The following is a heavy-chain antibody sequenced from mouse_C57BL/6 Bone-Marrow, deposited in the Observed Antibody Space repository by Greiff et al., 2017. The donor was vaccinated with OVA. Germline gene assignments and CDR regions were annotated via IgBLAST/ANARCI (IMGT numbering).Heavy chain of an antibody. J-gene: IGHJ2*01. D-gene: IGHD1-1*01. CDR1: GYTFTDYA. Sequence: VKLQQSGPELVRPGVSVKISCKGSGYTFTDYAMHWVKQSHAKSLEWIGVISTYYGDASYNQKFKDKATMTVDKSYSTAYMELARLTYEDSAVYYCARKPYAVVATNFDYWGQGTTLTVSS. CDR2: ISTYYGDA. V-gene: IGHV1-67*01. CDR3: ARKPYAVVATNFDY.